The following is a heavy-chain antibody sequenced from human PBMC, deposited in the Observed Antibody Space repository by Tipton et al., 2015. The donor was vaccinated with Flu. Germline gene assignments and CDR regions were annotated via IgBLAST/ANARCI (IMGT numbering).Heavy chain of an antibody. CDR2: IYYAGGI. J-gene: IGHJ4*02. D-gene: IGHD3-10*01. V-gene: IGHV4-59*01. Sequence: TLSLTCTVSGGSISSYYWSWIRRSPGKGLEWIAYIYYAGGINYNPSLKSRVTISVDTSKNQFSPRLSSVTAADTAVYFCAADHYFGSGSYYWGQGKMVTVSS. CDR3: AADHYFGSGSYY. CDR1: GGSISSYY.